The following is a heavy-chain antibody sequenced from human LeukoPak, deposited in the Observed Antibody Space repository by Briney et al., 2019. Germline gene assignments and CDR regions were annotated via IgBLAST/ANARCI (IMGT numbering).Heavy chain of an antibody. CDR2: INHSGST. J-gene: IGHJ6*03. D-gene: IGHD6-13*01. CDR1: SGSFSGYY. CDR3: ARVLIYSSSWYPAMSYYMDV. Sequence: PSETPSLTCAVYSGSFSGYYWSWIRQPPGKGLEWIGEINHSGSTNYNPSLKSRVTISVDTSKNQFSLKLSSVTAADTAVYYCARVLIYSSSWYPAMSYYMDVWGKGTTVTVSS. V-gene: IGHV4-34*01.